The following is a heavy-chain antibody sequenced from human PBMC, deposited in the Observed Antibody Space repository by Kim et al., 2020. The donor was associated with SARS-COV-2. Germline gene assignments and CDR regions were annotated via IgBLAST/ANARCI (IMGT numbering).Heavy chain of an antibody. CDR1: GFTFSSYG. CDR3: ARDGLHYDVWSGYYTGIYYYYGMDV. J-gene: IGHJ6*02. CDR2: IWYDGSNK. Sequence: GGSLRLSCAASGFTFSSYGMHWVRQAPGKGLEWVAVIWYDGSNKYYADSVKGRFTISRDNSKNTLYLQMNSLRAEDTAVYYCARDGLHYDVWSGYYTGIYYYYGMDVWGQGTTVTVSS. D-gene: IGHD3-3*01. V-gene: IGHV3-33*01.